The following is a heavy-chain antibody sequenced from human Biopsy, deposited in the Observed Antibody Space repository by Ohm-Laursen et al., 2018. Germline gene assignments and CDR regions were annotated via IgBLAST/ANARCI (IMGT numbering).Heavy chain of an antibody. CDR2: IIAESGLV. CDR3: ATPFQYYDSWGGYPPFDH. CDR1: GGTFSNYA. J-gene: IGHJ4*02. V-gene: IGHV1-69*10. D-gene: IGHD3-3*01. Sequence: GASVKVSCKASGGTFSNYAISWVRQAPGEGLEWMGGIIAESGLVNYAPKFQGRVSITADKSTTTAYMELSNLKSEDTAVYYCATPFQYYDSWGGYPPFDHWGQGTLVTVSS.